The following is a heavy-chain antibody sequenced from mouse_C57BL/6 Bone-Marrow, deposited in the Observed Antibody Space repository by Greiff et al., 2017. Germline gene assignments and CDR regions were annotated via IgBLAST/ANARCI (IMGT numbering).Heavy chain of an antibody. D-gene: IGHD1-1*01. J-gene: IGHJ3*01. CDR1: GYTFTSYG. Sequence: VQGVESGAELARPGASVKLSCKASGYTFTSYGISWVKQRTGQGLEWIGEIYPRSGNTYYNEKFKGKATLTADKSSSTAYMELRSLTSEDSAVYFCAREGDYYGSSPFAYWGQGTLVTVSA. CDR2: IYPRSGNT. V-gene: IGHV1-81*01. CDR3: AREGDYYGSSPFAY.